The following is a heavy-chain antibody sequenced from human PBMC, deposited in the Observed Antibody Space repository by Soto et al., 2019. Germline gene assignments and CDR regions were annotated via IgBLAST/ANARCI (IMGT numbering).Heavy chain of an antibody. Sequence: EVQLVESGGGLVQPGGSLRLSCAASGFTFSSYSMNWVRQAPGKGLEWVSYISSSSSTIYYADSVKGRFTISRDNAKNSLYLQMNSLRAEDTAVYYCARELYDCVDYWGQGTLVTVSS. CDR1: GFTFSSYS. J-gene: IGHJ4*02. V-gene: IGHV3-48*01. CDR3: ARELYDCVDY. D-gene: IGHD5-12*01. CDR2: ISSSSSTI.